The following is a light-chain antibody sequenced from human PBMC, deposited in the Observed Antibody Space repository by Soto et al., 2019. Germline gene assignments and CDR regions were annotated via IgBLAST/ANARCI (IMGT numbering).Light chain of an antibody. Sequence: DLQMTQSPSTLSASIGDRIIITCRASQSINTWLAWYQQKPGEAPKLLIYDGSTLARGVPSRFSGSGSETEFTLTISRLQPDDFATFYCQQYQTSSRTFGQGTKVEV. CDR2: DGS. CDR3: QQYQTSSRT. CDR1: QSINTW. V-gene: IGKV1-5*03. J-gene: IGKJ1*01.